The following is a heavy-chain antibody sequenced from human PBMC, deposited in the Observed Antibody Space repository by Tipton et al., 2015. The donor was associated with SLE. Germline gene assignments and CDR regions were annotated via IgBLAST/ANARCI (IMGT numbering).Heavy chain of an antibody. CDR3: ARGPRVVALGY. V-gene: IGHV4-30-4*01. Sequence: LSLTCTVSGGSISSGDYYWSWIRQPPGKGLEWIGYIYYSGSTYYNPSLKSRVTISVDTSKNQFSLKLSSVTAADTAVYYCARGPRVVALGYWGQGTLVTVSS. J-gene: IGHJ4*02. CDR2: IYYSGST. CDR1: GGSISSGDYY. D-gene: IGHD2-15*01.